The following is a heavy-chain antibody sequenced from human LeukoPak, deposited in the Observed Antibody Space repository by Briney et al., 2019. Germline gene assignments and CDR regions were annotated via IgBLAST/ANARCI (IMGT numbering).Heavy chain of an antibody. CDR2: ISYDGSNK. CDR1: GFTFSSYD. Sequence: GGSLRLSCAASGFTFSSYDMHWVRQAPGKGLEWVAVISYDGSNKYYADSVKGRFTISRDNSKNTLYLQMSSLRAEDTAVYYCVKEYGDHYPFDYWGQGTLVTVSS. J-gene: IGHJ4*02. D-gene: IGHD4-17*01. CDR3: VKEYGDHYPFDY. V-gene: IGHV3-30*14.